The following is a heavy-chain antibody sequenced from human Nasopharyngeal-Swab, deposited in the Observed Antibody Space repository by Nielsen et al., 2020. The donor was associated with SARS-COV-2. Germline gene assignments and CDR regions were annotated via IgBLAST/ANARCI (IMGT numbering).Heavy chain of an antibody. V-gene: IGHV5-51*01. CDR2: IYPGDSDT. CDR3: ARRVGYCSGGSCYFDY. D-gene: IGHD2-15*01. CDR1: GYSFTSYW. Sequence: GESLKISCKGSGYSFTSYWIGWVRQMPGKGLEWMGIIYPGDSDTRYRPSFQGQVTISADKSISTAYLQWSSLKASDTAMYYCARRVGYCSGGSCYFDYWGQGTLVTVSS. J-gene: IGHJ4*02.